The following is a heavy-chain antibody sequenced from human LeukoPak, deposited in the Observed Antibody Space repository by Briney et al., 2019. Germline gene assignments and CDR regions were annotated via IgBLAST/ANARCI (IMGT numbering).Heavy chain of an antibody. J-gene: IGHJ6*02. D-gene: IGHD2-15*01. V-gene: IGHV1-18*01. CDR3: ARGYCSGGSCHILDYYYGMDV. Sequence: ASVKVSCKASGYTFTSYGISWVRQAPGQGLEWMGWISAYNGNTNYAQKLQGRVTMTTDTSTSTAYMELRSLRSDDTAVYYCARGYCSGGSCHILDYYYGMDVWGQGTTVTVSS. CDR1: GYTFTSYG. CDR2: ISAYNGNT.